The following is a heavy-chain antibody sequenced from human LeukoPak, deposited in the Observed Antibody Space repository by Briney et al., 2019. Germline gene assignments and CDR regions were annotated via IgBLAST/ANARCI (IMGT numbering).Heavy chain of an antibody. V-gene: IGHV1-69*01. D-gene: IGHD3-3*01. CDR1: GGTFSSYA. CDR3: ARINTIFDYYFDY. J-gene: IGHJ4*02. Sequence: SVKVSCKACGGTFSSYAISWVRQAPGQGLEWMGGIIPIFGTANYAQKFQGRVTITADESTSTAYMELSSLRSEDTAVYYCARINTIFDYYFDYWGQGTLVTVSS. CDR2: IIPIFGTA.